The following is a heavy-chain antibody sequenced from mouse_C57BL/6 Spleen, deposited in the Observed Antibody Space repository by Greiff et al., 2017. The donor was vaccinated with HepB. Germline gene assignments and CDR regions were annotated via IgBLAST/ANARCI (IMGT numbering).Heavy chain of an antibody. J-gene: IGHJ2*01. CDR1: GFNIKDDY. CDR2: IDPENGDT. V-gene: IGHV14-4*01. Sequence: EVKLQESGAELVRPGASVKLSCTASGFNIKDDYMHWVKQRPEQGLEWIGWIDPENGDTEYASKFQGKATITADTSSTTAYLQLSSLTSEDTAVYYCTTGYSNFDYWGQGTTLTVSS. CDR3: TTGYSNFDY. D-gene: IGHD2-5*01.